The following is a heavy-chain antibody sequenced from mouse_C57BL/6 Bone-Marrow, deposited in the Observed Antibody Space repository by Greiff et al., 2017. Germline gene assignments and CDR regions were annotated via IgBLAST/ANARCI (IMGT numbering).Heavy chain of an antibody. Sequence: VHVKQSVAELVRPGASVKLSCTASGFNIKNTYMHWVKQRPEQGLEWIGRIDPANGNTNSAPKFQGKATITADTSSNTAYLQLSSLTSEDPAIYYCARVYYYGSSFAMDYWGQGTSVTVSA. D-gene: IGHD1-1*01. CDR1: GFNIKNTY. CDR3: ARVYYYGSSFAMDY. V-gene: IGHV14-3*01. CDR2: IDPANGNT. J-gene: IGHJ4*01.